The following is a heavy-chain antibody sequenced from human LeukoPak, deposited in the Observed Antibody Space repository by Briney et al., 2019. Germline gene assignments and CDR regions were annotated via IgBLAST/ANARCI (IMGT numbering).Heavy chain of an antibody. CDR1: GGSTSSGNYY. CDR3: ARLGAGPTYYDFWSGYSSFYFDY. CDR2: ISFSGNT. J-gene: IGHJ4*02. Sequence: SETLSLTCTVSGGSTSSGNYYWGWIRQPPGKGLAWIGGISFSGNTYYNPSLKSRITISIDTSKNHFSLKLSSVTAADTAVYYCARLGAGPTYYDFWSGYSSFYFDYWGQGTLVTVSS. V-gene: IGHV4-39*02. D-gene: IGHD3-3*01.